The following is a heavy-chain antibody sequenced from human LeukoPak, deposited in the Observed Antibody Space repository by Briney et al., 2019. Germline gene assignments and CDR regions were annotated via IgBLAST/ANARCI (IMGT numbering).Heavy chain of an antibody. D-gene: IGHD3-22*01. Sequence: GSLRLSCAASGFPFNNAWMSWVRQAPGKGLEWIGTIYYSGRTYYSPSLKSRVTMSVDPSNNQFSLNLRSVTAADTALYYCARRRYYDGSGYLEWGQGTLLSVSS. CDR1: GFPFNNAW. J-gene: IGHJ1*01. CDR3: ARRRYYDGSGYLE. V-gene: IGHV4-4*02. CDR2: IYYSGRT.